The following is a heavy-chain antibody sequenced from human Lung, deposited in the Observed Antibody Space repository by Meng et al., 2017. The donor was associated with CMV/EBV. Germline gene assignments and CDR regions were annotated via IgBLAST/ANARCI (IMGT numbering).Heavy chain of an antibody. CDR2: IFHGGTV. J-gene: IGHJ6*02. CDR1: GYSITTSYF. V-gene: IGHV4-38-2*02. Sequence: SETXSLXCTISGYSITTSYFWGWVRQSPGKGLEWIGSIFHGGTVYYNPSLKSRVTISLDTSKNQFSLRLDSVTAADTAVYYCARERDYYSYMDVWARGTTVTVAS. CDR3: ARERDYYSYMDV.